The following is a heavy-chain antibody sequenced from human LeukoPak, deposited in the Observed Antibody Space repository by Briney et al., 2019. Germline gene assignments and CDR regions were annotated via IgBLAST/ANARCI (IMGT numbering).Heavy chain of an antibody. CDR3: AKPLLSSGSMPSY. D-gene: IGHD3-10*01. Sequence: PGGSLRLSCAASGFTFSSYGMHWVRQAPGKGLEWVAFIRYDGSNKYYADSVKGRFTISRDNSKNTLYLQMNGLRAEDTAVYYCAKPLLSSGSMPSYWGQGTLVTVSS. CDR1: GFTFSSYG. J-gene: IGHJ4*02. V-gene: IGHV3-30*02. CDR2: IRYDGSNK.